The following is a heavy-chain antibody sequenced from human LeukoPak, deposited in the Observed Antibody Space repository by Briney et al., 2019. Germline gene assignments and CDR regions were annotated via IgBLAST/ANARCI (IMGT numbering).Heavy chain of an antibody. CDR2: ISGSGVNT. V-gene: IGHV3-23*01. J-gene: IGHJ4*02. CDR3: AKDLSSSGLFGDY. Sequence: GASLRLSCAASGFTFSSYAMSWVRQAPGKGLEWVSGISGSGVNTHYADSVKGRFTISRDNSKNTLYLQINSLRAEDTAVYYCAKDLSSSGLFGDYWGQGTLVTVSS. D-gene: IGHD6-13*01. CDR1: GFTFSSYA.